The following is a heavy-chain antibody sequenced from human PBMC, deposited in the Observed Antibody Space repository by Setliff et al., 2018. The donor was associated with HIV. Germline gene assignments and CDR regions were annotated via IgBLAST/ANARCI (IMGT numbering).Heavy chain of an antibody. CDR1: GGSISSGGYY. Sequence: PSETLSLTCTVSGGSISSGGYYWSWIRQHPGKGLEWIGYIYYSGSTYYNPSLKSRVTMSVDTSTSRLSLKVHSVTAADTAMYYCARGSHGTSWTDYWGQGTLVTVSS. D-gene: IGHD6-13*01. V-gene: IGHV4-31*03. CDR3: ARGSHGTSWTDY. J-gene: IGHJ4*02. CDR2: IYYSGST.